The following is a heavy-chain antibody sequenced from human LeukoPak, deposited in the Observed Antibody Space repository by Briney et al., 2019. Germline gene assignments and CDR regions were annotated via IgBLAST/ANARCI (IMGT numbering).Heavy chain of an antibody. CDR2: IIPIFGTA. J-gene: IGHJ3*02. CDR1: GGTFSSYA. V-gene: IGHV1-69*05. Sequence: SVKVSCKASGGTFSSYAISWVRQAPGQGLEWMGGIIPIFGTANYAQKFQGRVTITTDESTSTAYMELSSLRSEDTAVYYCARQQWLVRDAFDIWGRGTMVTVSS. D-gene: IGHD6-19*01. CDR3: ARQQWLVRDAFDI.